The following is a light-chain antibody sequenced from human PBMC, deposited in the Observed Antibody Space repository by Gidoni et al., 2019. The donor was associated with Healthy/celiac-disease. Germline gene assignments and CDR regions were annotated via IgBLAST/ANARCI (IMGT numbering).Light chain of an antibody. CDR3: QVWDSSSDHWV. V-gene: IGLV3-21*03. CDR1: NSGSKR. J-gene: IGLJ3*02. CDR2: DDS. Sequence: SHVLTQPPSASVAPGKTARITWGGNNSGSKRVHWYQQKTGQATVLVVHDDSGRLSGIPEGFSGSNSWNTATLTTSRVEAGDEADYYCQVWDSSSDHWVFGGGTKLTVL.